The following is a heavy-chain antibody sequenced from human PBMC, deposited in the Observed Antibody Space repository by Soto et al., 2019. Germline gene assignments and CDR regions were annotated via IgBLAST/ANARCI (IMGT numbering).Heavy chain of an antibody. J-gene: IGHJ5*02. V-gene: IGHV3-48*03. CDR3: ATRSGWFAH. D-gene: IGHD6-19*01. Sequence: EVQLVESGGGLVQPRGSLRLSCAASGFTFSTNEMDWVRQAPGKGLQWVSYISSSADSIHYADSVKGRFTVSRDNAKNSLYLQMNSLRVEDTAIYYCATRSGWFAHWGQGTLVTVSS. CDR1: GFTFSTNE. CDR2: ISSSADSI.